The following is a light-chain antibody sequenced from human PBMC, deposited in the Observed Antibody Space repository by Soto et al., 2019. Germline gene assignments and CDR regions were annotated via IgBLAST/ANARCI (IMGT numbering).Light chain of an antibody. CDR2: DAS. CDR1: QSVSSW. J-gene: IGKJ1*01. Sequence: DIQMTQSPSTLSASVGDRVTISCRASQSVSSWLAWYQQKPGKAPKLLIYDASSLANGVPSRFSGSGSGTEFTLTISSLQPDDFATYYCQQYNSYSRTFGQGTKVEIK. V-gene: IGKV1-5*01. CDR3: QQYNSYSRT.